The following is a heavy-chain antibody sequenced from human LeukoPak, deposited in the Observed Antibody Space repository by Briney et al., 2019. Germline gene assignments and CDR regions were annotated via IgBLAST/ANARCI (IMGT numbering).Heavy chain of an antibody. J-gene: IGHJ4*02. D-gene: IGHD5-24*01. CDR1: GGSMSSYY. Sequence: SGTLSLTCTVSGGSMSSYYWSWIRQPPGKGLEWIGYIYYSGSTKYNPSLKRRVTISVATSKNQFSLKLSSVTAADTAVYYCARGARAGYNLAPFDYWGQGTLVTVSS. CDR2: IYYSGST. V-gene: IGHV4-59*08. CDR3: ARGARAGYNLAPFDY.